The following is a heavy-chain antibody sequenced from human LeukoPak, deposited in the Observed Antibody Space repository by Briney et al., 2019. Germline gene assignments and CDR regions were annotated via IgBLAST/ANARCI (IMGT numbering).Heavy chain of an antibody. V-gene: IGHV4-34*12. CDR3: AKSNGYGLIDI. D-gene: IGHD3-22*01. J-gene: IGHJ3*02. CDR1: GGSLSDYY. Sequence: SETLSLTCAVYGGSLSDYYWGWVRQPPGKALEWIGNIFYSGSTYYSPSLKSRVTISLDTSRNQFSLKLNSVTAADTAVYYCAKSNGYGLIDIWGQGTMVTVSS. CDR2: IFYSGST.